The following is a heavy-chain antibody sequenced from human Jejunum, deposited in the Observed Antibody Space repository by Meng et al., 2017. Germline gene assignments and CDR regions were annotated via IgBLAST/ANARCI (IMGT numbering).Heavy chain of an antibody. D-gene: IGHD2-15*01. Sequence: QVQLQESGPGRVRPSGTLTPTCSVAGDSISSNNRWTWVRQPPGRGLEWIGEIYHSGDTNYNPSLTSPVTISVDKSKNQFTLRLNSVTAADTAIYYCARDWGCRDGYCFSGLLEFWGQGILVTVSS. J-gene: IGHJ4*02. V-gene: IGHV4-4*02. CDR2: IYHSGDT. CDR1: GDSISSNNR. CDR3: ARDWGCRDGYCFSGLLEF.